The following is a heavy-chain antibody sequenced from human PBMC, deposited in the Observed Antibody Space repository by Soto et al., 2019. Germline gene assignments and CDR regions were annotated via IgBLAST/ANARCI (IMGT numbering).Heavy chain of an antibody. CDR3: ALYCSSTSCYGQWDY. Sequence: TLSLTCSVSGGSITNYYWSWIRQPPGKGLEWIGYIYYSETTNYNPSLKSRVTISIDTSKNQFSLKLTSVTAADTAVYYCALYCSSTSCYGQWDYWGQGTLVTVSS. V-gene: IGHV4-59*03. CDR2: IYYSETT. J-gene: IGHJ4*02. CDR1: GGSITNYY. D-gene: IGHD2-2*01.